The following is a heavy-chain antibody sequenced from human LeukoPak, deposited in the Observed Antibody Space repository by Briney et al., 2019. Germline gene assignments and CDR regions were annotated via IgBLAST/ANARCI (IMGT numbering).Heavy chain of an antibody. J-gene: IGHJ4*02. V-gene: IGHV1-2*02. D-gene: IGHD2-15*01. CDR3: ARYCSGGTCYGSFDN. CDR1: GYTFSGYY. CDR2: VNPNSGGT. Sequence: ASVKVSCKASGYTFSGYYMHWVRQAPGRGLEWMGWVNPNSGGTKYAQKFQGRVTMTRDTSIGTAYMELSRLRSDDTAFYYCARYCSGGTCYGSFDNWGQGTLVTVSS.